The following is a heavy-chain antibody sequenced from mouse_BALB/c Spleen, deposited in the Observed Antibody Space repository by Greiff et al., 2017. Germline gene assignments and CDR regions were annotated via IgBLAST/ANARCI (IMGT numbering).Heavy chain of an antibody. J-gene: IGHJ3*01. V-gene: IGHV5-12-1*01. D-gene: IGHD1-1*01. CDR1: GFAFSSYD. Sequence: EVQGVESGGGLVKPGGSLKLSCAASGFAFSSYDMSWVRQTPEKRLEWVAYISSGGGSTYYPDTVKGRFTISRDNAKNTLYLQMSSLKSEDTAMYYCARGSSFAYWGQGTLVTVSA. CDR2: ISSGGGST. CDR3: ARGSSFAY.